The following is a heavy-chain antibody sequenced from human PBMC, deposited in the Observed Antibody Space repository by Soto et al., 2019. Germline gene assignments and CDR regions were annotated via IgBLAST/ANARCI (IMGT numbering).Heavy chain of an antibody. V-gene: IGHV3-11*01. CDR1: EFPFSDYY. Sequence: QVQLVESGGGLVRPGESLRLSCAASEFPFSDYYMSWIRQAPGKGLEWVSYISSSGNTIYYADSVKGRFTISRDNAKNSLYLQMNSLRAEDTAVYYCARRYSGGRAFDICGQGTMATVSS. CDR3: ARRYSGGRAFDI. CDR2: ISSSGNTI. J-gene: IGHJ3*02. D-gene: IGHD5-12*01.